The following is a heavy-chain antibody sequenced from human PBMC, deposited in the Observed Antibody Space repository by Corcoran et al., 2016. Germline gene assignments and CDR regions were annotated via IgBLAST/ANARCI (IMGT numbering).Heavy chain of an antibody. V-gene: IGHV3-21*01. J-gene: IGHJ5*02. D-gene: IGHD2-15*01. CDR2: ISSSSSYI. Sequence: EVQLVESGGGLVKPGGSLRLSCAASGFTFSSYSMNWVRQAPGKGLEWVSSISSSSSYIYYADSVKGRFTISRDNAKNSLYLQMNSLRAEETAVYYCARGTAGYCSGGSCYSGFSWRFDPWGQGTLVTVSS. CDR3: ARGTAGYCSGGSCYSGFSWRFDP. CDR1: GFTFSSYS.